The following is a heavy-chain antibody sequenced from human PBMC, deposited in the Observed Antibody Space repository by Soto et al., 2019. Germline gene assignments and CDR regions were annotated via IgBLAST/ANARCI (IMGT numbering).Heavy chain of an antibody. Sequence: GGSLRLSCAASGFTFSGYGMSWVRQAPGKGLEWVSLISGGGGSTYYADSVKGRLTISRDNSKNTLYLQITSLRAEDTAVYYCAKARQGATYSFHYWGQGTLLPVSS. CDR2: ISGGGGST. J-gene: IGHJ4*02. V-gene: IGHV3-23*01. CDR3: AKARQGATYSFHY. D-gene: IGHD1-26*01. CDR1: GFTFSGYG.